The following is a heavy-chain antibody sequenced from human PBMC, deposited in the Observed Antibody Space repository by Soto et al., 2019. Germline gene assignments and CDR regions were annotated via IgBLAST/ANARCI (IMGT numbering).Heavy chain of an antibody. CDR3: ARLPLFSSSSLFYFDY. D-gene: IGHD6-6*01. Sequence: GESLKISCKGSGYSFTSYWIGWVRQMPGKGLEWMGIIYPGDSDTRYSPSFQGQVTISADKSISTAYLQWSSLKASDTAMYYCARLPLFSSSSLFYFDYWGQGXLVTVYS. CDR1: GYSFTSYW. J-gene: IGHJ4*02. V-gene: IGHV5-51*01. CDR2: IYPGDSDT.